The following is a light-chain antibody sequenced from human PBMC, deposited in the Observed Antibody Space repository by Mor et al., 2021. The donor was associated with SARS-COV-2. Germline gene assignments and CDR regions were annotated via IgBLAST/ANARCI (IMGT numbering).Light chain of an antibody. V-gene: IGLV5-45*01. Sequence: CTLRSGINVGTSKIFWYQQKPGSPPQFLLTYKSDSDNQQGSGVPSRFSGSIDASAYAGILLISGLQPEDEADYFCMIWHSSAWVFGGGTKLTVL. J-gene: IGLJ3*02. CDR2: YKSDSDN. CDR1: SGINVGTSK. CDR3: MIWHSSAWV.